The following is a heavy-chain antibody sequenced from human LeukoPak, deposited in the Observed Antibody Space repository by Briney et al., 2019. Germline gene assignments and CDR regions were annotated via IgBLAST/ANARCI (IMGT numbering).Heavy chain of an antibody. V-gene: IGHV3-48*01. CDR2: IRSRSSTI. J-gene: IGHJ4*02. D-gene: IGHD1-26*01. CDR1: GFSFSNYA. Sequence: PGGSLRLSCAASGFSFSNYAMNWVRQAPGKGLEWISYIRSRSSTIYYADSVKGRFTISRDNSKNTLYLQMNSLRAEDTAVYYCAKDLSDSDPQGYWGQGTLVTVSS. CDR3: AKDLSDSDPQGY.